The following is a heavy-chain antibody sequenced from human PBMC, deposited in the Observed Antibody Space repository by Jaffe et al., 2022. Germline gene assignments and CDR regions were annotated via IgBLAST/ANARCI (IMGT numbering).Heavy chain of an antibody. D-gene: IGHD6-13*01. CDR3: ARTDGTWEWDY. V-gene: IGHV4-38-2*01. J-gene: IGHJ4*02. CDR1: GYSISSGYY. Sequence: QVQLLESGPGLAKPSETLSLTCAVSGYSISSGYYWGWIRQPPGKGLEWIGTIYHSGSTYYNPPLKSRVTISVDTSKNQFSLKLRSVTAADTAVYYCARTDGTWEWDYWGQGTLVTVSS. CDR2: IYHSGST.